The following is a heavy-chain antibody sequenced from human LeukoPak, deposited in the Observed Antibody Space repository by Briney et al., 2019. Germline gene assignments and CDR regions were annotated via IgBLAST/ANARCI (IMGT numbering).Heavy chain of an antibody. CDR3: AKAGSMVRGVTTYYYAMDV. D-gene: IGHD3-10*01. Sequence: GRSLRLSCAASGFIFGDHAMHWVRQAPGKGLEWVSYISWDSGRVGYADSVKGRFTISRDNSKNSLFLQMNSLTADDTAVYYCAKAGSMVRGVTTYYYAMDVWGQGTAVTVSS. V-gene: IGHV3-9*01. CDR2: ISWDSGRV. CDR1: GFIFGDHA. J-gene: IGHJ6*02.